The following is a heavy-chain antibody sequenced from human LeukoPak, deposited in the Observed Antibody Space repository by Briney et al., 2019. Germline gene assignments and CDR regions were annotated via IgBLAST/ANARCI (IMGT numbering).Heavy chain of an antibody. J-gene: IGHJ5*02. CDR3: AREFDYYDDSGYSEDL. V-gene: IGHV1-18*01. Sequence: GASVKVSCKVSVYTFTKYGIIWVRQAPGQGLEWMGWVSTYNDNTNYAQNLQGRVTMTKDTSTSTAYMELRSLRSDDTAVYYCAREFDYYDDSGYSEDLWGQGTLVTVSS. D-gene: IGHD3-22*01. CDR2: VSTYNDNT. CDR1: VYTFTKYG.